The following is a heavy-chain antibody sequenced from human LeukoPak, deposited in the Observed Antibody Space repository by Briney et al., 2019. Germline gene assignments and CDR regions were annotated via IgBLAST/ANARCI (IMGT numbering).Heavy chain of an antibody. CDR1: GGTFSSYA. CDR3: ARIVVVPAATWDDAFDI. J-gene: IGHJ3*02. V-gene: IGHV1-69*13. CDR2: IIPIFGTA. D-gene: IGHD2-2*01. Sequence: SVKVSCKASGGTFSSYAISWVRQAPGQGLEWMGGIIPIFGTANYAQKFQGRVTITADESTSTVYMELSSLRSEDTAVYYCARIVVVPAATWDDAFDIWGQGTMVTVSS.